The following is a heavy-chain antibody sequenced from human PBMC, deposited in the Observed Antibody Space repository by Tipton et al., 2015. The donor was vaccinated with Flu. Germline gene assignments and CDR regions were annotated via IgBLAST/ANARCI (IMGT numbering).Heavy chain of an antibody. Sequence: LRLSCAVYGGSFSGYYWSWIRQPPGKGLEWIGEINHSGSTNYNPSLKSRVTISVDTSKNRFSLKLSSVTAADTAVYYCARLTIFGVVIIGNYYYYMDVWGKGTTVTVSS. J-gene: IGHJ6*03. CDR3: ARLTIFGVVIIGNYYYYMDV. CDR1: GGSFSGYY. CDR2: INHSGST. D-gene: IGHD3-3*01. V-gene: IGHV4-34*01.